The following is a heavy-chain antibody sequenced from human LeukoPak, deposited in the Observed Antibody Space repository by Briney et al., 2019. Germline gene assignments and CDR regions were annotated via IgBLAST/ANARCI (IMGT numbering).Heavy chain of an antibody. CDR1: GFTFSSYD. D-gene: IGHD4-17*01. J-gene: IGHJ4*02. V-gene: IGHV3-13*01. CDR3: ARGYTVTTSDYFDY. Sequence: HSGGSPRLSCAASGFTFSSYDMHWVRQATGKGLEWVSAIGTAGDTYYPGSVKGRFTISRENAKNSLYLQMNSLRAEDTAVYYCARGYTVTTSDYFDYWGQGTLVTVSS. CDR2: IGTAGDT.